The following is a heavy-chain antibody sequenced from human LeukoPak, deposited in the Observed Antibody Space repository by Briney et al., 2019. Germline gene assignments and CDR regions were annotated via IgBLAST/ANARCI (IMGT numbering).Heavy chain of an antibody. CDR1: GFTFDDYG. D-gene: IGHD1-26*01. CDR3: AKDLPDRYSGSYYGY. Sequence: GGSLRLSCAASGFTFDDYGMSWVRQAPGKGLEWVSGINWNGGSTGYADSVKGRFTISRDNAKNSLYLQMNSLRAEDTAVYYCAKDLPDRYSGSYYGYWGQGTPVTVSS. J-gene: IGHJ4*02. V-gene: IGHV3-20*04. CDR2: INWNGGST.